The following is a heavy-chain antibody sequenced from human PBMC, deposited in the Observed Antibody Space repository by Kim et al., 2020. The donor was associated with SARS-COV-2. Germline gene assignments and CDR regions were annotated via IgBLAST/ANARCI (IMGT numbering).Heavy chain of an antibody. Sequence: GGSLRLSCAASGFTFGDYYMTWIRQAPGQGLEWISYISSTGSITNYAESVRARFTISRDNAQNSVYLQMDSLRSEDTAVYYCVRVVGLRGGIDYWGLGTLVTVSS. CDR1: GFTFGDYY. V-gene: IGHV3-11*05. D-gene: IGHD4-17*01. CDR2: ISSTGSIT. J-gene: IGHJ4*02. CDR3: VRVVGLRGGIDY.